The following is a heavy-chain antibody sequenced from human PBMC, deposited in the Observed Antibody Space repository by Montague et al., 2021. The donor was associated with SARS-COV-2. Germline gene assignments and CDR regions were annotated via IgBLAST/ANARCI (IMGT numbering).Heavy chain of an antibody. Sequence: SETLSLTCTVSGSSISSSSYYWGWIRQPPGTGLEWIGSIYYSGNTYYNPSLKSRVTISVDTSKNQFSLKLSSVTAAEPAVYYCARHSGRDTIFGVVIIPDDFDIWGQGKMVTVSS. J-gene: IGHJ3*02. CDR3: ARHSGRDTIFGVVIIPDDFDI. CDR1: GSSISSSSYY. CDR2: IYYSGNT. V-gene: IGHV4-39*01. D-gene: IGHD3-3*01.